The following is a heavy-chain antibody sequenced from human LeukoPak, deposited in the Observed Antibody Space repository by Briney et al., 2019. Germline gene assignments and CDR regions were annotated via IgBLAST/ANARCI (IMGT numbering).Heavy chain of an antibody. Sequence: GGSLRLSCAASGFTFSSYSMNWVHQAPGKGLEWVSSISSSSSYIYYADSVKGRFTISRDNAKNSLYLQMNSLRAEDTAVYYCAREGSFSSGWSRGNGYYFDYWGQGTLVTVSS. CDR3: AREGSFSSGWSRGNGYYFDY. J-gene: IGHJ4*02. CDR2: ISSSSSYI. D-gene: IGHD6-19*01. CDR1: GFTFSSYS. V-gene: IGHV3-21*01.